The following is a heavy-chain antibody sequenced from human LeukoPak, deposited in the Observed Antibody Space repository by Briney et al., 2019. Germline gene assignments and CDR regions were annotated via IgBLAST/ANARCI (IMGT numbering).Heavy chain of an antibody. D-gene: IGHD5-18*01. CDR2: ISSTSSYI. CDR1: GFTFSSHS. CDR3: ARGPRGYSYGGWFDP. J-gene: IGHJ5*02. V-gene: IGHV3-21*01. Sequence: GGSLRLSCAASGFTFSSHSMNWVRQAPGKGLEWVSSISSTSSYIYYADSVKGRFTISRDNAKNSLYLQMDSLRAEDTAVFYCARGPRGYSYGGWFDPWGQGTLVTVSS.